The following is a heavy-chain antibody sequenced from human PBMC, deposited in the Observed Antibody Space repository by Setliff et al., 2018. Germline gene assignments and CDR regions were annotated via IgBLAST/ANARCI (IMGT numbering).Heavy chain of an antibody. V-gene: IGHV3-48*01. CDR2: ISRSSGAI. J-gene: IGHJ6*02. CDR3: ARDQDYYGMDV. CDR1: GFTFSDYS. Sequence: GGSLRLSCTASGFTFSDYSMNWVRQAPGKGLEWVSSISRSSGAIYYADSVKGRFTVSRDNAKNSLSLQMNSLRPEDTALYYCARDQDYYGMDVWGQGTTVTVSS.